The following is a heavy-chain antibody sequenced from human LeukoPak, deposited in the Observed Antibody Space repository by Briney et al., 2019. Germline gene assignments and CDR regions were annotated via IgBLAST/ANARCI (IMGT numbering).Heavy chain of an antibody. Sequence: ASVKVSCKASGYTFTSYGISWVRQAPGQGLEWMGWISAYNGNTNYAQKFQGRVTMTRDTSTSTVYMELSSLRSEDTAVYYCARDQSITFGGVIVDTIDYWGQGTLVTVSS. CDR1: GYTFTSYG. J-gene: IGHJ4*02. CDR3: ARDQSITFGGVIVDTIDY. V-gene: IGHV1-18*01. CDR2: ISAYNGNT. D-gene: IGHD3-16*02.